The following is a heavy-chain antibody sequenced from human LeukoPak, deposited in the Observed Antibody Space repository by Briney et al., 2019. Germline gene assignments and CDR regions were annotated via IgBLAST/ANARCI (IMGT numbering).Heavy chain of an antibody. CDR1: GFSLWTSG. J-gene: IGHJ5*02. V-gene: IGHV3-30*18. Sequence: GGSLRLSCAASGFSLWTSGIHWVRQAPGKGLEWLSLTTHDGMYTNYADSVKGRFTISTDTSKNTVYLQMNSLRPEDAAVYYCMKGGGISANPLDPWGQGTLVIVSS. CDR3: MKGGGISANPLDP. D-gene: IGHD4-23*01. CDR2: TTHDGMYT.